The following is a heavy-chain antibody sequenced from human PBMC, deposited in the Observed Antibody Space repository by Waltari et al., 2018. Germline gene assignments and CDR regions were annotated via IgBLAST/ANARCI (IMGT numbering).Heavy chain of an antibody. CDR2: IYHSGST. Sequence: QVQLQGSGPGLVKPSETLSLTCAVSGYSISSGYYWGWIRQPPGKGLEWIGSIYHSGSTYYNPSLKSRVTISVDTSKNQFSLKLSSVTAADTAVYYCARLGTMVQGVNFDYWGQGTLVTVSS. V-gene: IGHV4-38-2*01. CDR3: ARLGTMVQGVNFDY. D-gene: IGHD3-10*01. J-gene: IGHJ4*02. CDR1: GYSISSGYY.